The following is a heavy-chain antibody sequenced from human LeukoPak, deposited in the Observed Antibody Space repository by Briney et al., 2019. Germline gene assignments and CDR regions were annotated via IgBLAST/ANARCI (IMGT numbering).Heavy chain of an antibody. D-gene: IGHD3-10*02. V-gene: IGHV3-48*04. CDR2: ISSSGSTI. CDR1: GVTFSSYS. Sequence: GGSLRLSCAASGVTFSSYSMNWVRQAPGKGLEWVSYISSSGSTIYYADSVKGRFTISRDNAKNSLYLQMNSLRAEDTAVYYCAELGITMIGGVWGKGTTVTISS. CDR3: AELGITMIGGV. J-gene: IGHJ6*04.